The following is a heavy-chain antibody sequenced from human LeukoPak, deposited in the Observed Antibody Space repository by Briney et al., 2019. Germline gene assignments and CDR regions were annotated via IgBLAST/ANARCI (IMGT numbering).Heavy chain of an antibody. Sequence: GGSLRLSCAASGFTVSSNYMSWVRQAPGKGLEWVSVIYSGGSTYYADSVKGRFTISRGNSKNTLYLQMNSLRAEDTAVYYCARVRDEHYFDYWGQGTLVTVSS. CDR1: GFTVSSNY. CDR2: IYSGGST. V-gene: IGHV3-66*01. CDR3: ARVRDEHYFDY. D-gene: IGHD5-24*01. J-gene: IGHJ4*02.